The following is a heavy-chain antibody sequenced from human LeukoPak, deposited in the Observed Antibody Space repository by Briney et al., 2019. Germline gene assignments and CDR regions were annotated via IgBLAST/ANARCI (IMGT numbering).Heavy chain of an antibody. CDR1: GGTFSSYA. D-gene: IGHD3-3*02. Sequence: ASVKVSCKASGGTFSSYAISWVRQAPGQGLEWMGGIIPIFGTANYAQKFQGRVTMTTDTSTSTAYMELRSLRSDDTAVYYCARPHFWDDSEVFDYWGQGTLVTVSS. CDR2: IIPIFGTA. V-gene: IGHV1-69*05. CDR3: ARPHFWDDSEVFDY. J-gene: IGHJ4*02.